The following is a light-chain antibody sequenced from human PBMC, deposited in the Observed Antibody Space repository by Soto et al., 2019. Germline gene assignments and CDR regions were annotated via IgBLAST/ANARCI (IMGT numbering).Light chain of an antibody. Sequence: EIVMTQTPPSLSVTPGQTASISCKSSQSLQHSGGRTYFYWYLQKAGQPPRLLITEVSGRCSGVPDRFSGSGSGTDFSLTISRVEAEDVGTYYCMQAAQLPLTFGGGTQVDI. CDR2: EVS. V-gene: IGKV2-29*03. CDR3: MQAAQLPLT. J-gene: IGKJ4*01. CDR1: QSLQHSGGRTY.